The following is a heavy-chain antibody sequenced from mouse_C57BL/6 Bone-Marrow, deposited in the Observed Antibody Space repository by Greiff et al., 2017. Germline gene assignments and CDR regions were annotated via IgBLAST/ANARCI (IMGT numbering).Heavy chain of an antibody. CDR1: GYTFTEYT. D-gene: IGHD2-4*01. V-gene: IGHV1-62-2*01. J-gene: IGHJ3*01. Sequence: VQLQQSGAELVKPGASVKLSCKASGYTFTEYTIPWVKQRSGQGLEWIGWFYPGSGSIKYNEKFKDKATLTADKSSSTVYMELSRLTSEDYAVYFCARPEDGDYDGAWWAYWGQGTLVTVSA. CDR3: ARPEDGDYDGAWWAY. CDR2: FYPGSGSI.